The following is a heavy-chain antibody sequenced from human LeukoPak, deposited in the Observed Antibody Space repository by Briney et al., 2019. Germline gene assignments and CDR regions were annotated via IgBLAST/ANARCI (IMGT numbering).Heavy chain of an antibody. Sequence: GGSLRLSCAASGFTFSSYAMSWARQAPGKGLEWVSAISGSGGSTYYADSVKGRFTISRDNSKNTLYLQMSSLRAEDTAVYYCAKRGEDYYGSGTYDAYYYYYGMDVWGQGTTVTVSS. D-gene: IGHD3-10*01. V-gene: IGHV3-23*01. CDR3: AKRGEDYYGSGTYDAYYYYYGMDV. CDR2: ISGSGGST. CDR1: GFTFSSYA. J-gene: IGHJ6*02.